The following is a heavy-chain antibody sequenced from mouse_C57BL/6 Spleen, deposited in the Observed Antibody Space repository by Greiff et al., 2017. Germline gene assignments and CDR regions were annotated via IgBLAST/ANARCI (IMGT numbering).Heavy chain of an antibody. D-gene: IGHD1-1*02. CDR2: IDPENGGT. CDR3: ARGSEGRDEAY. V-gene: IGHV1-15*01. Sequence: VQLQQSGAELVKPGASVTLSCKASGYTFTAYDMHWVKQTHGQGLEWIGDIDPENGGTTYNQKFKGKAILTADKSSSTAYMELRSLTSEDSAVYYCARGSEGRDEAYWGQGTPVTVS. CDR1: GYTFTAYD. J-gene: IGHJ3*01.